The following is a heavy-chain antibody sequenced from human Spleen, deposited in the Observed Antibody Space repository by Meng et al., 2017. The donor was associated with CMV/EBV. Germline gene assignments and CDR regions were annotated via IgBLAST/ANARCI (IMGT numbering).Heavy chain of an antibody. V-gene: IGHV5-51*01. CDR3: ARTTDGYSFLDYFDY. CDR2: IKPGDSDT. CDR1: GYFFASHW. Sequence: GESLKISCKASGYFFASHWIGWVRQMPGKGLEWMGIIKPGDSDTRYSPPFQGQVTISADKSITTAYLEWNSLKASYTAIYYCARTTDGYSFLDYFDYWGPGTLVTVSS. D-gene: IGHD5-24*01. J-gene: IGHJ4*02.